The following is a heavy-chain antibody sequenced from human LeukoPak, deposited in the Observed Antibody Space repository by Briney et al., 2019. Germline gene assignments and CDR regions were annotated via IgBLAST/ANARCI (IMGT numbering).Heavy chain of an antibody. CDR2: MNPNSGNT. V-gene: IGHV1-8*01. CDR3: GSGFDSSGWADPEYYFDY. Sequence: ASVKVSCKASGYTFTSYDINWVRQATGQGLAWMGWMNPNSGNTGYAQKFQGRVTMTRYTSISTAYMELSSLRSEDTVVYYCGSGFDSSGWADPEYYFDYWGQGTLVTVSS. D-gene: IGHD6-19*01. CDR1: GYTFTSYD. J-gene: IGHJ4*02.